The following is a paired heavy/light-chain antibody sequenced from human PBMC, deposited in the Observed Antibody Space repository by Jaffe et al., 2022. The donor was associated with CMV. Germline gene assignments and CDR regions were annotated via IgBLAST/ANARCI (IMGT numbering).Light chain of an antibody. Sequence: DIQMTQSPSSLSASVGDRVTITCRASQGISNYLVWYQQKPGEVPKLLIYAASILQSGVPSRFSGSGSGTDFTLTISSLQPEDVATYYCQKYNSAPWTFGQGTRVEIK. CDR1: QGISNY. CDR2: AAS. V-gene: IGKV1-27*01. CDR3: QKYNSAPWT. J-gene: IGKJ1*01.
Heavy chain of an antibody. V-gene: IGHV3-23*04. CDR1: GFSFSTYV. D-gene: IGHD1-1*01. J-gene: IGHJ4*02. CDR3: AKRHQSQETTPGNYFDY. CDR2: ITKGAGTI. Sequence: EVQLVESGGGLVQPGGSLRLSCAASGFSFSTYVMTWVRQAPGKGLEWVSTITKGAGTIYYADSVKGRFAISRDDSKNTVYLQMNSLRADDTAVYYCAKRHQSQETTPGNYFDYWGQGTLVTVSS.